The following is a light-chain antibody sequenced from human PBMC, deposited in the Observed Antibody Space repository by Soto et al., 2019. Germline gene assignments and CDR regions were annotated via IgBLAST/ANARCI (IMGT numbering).Light chain of an antibody. CDR2: GAS. CDR3: QQYDNWPPIT. J-gene: IGKJ5*01. V-gene: IGKV3-15*01. Sequence: VITQSPATLSVSPGERATLSCRASHIVSSNLAWYQQKHGQAPRLLIYGASTRATGIPARFSGSGSGTEFTLTISSLQSEDFAVYYCQQYDNWPPITFGQGTRPEI. CDR1: HIVSSN.